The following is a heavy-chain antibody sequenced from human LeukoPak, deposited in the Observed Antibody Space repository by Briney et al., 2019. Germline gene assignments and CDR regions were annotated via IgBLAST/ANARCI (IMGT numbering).Heavy chain of an antibody. CDR2: ISSSSSYI. CDR3: ARDGLVAGLPFDP. D-gene: IGHD6-19*01. CDR1: GFTFSSYS. V-gene: IGHV3-21*01. Sequence: GGSLRLSCAASGFTFSSYSMNWVRQAPGKGLEWVSSISSSSSYIYYADSVKGRFTISRDNAKNSLYLQMNSLRAEDTAVYYCARDGLVAGLPFDPWGQGTLVTVSS. J-gene: IGHJ5*02.